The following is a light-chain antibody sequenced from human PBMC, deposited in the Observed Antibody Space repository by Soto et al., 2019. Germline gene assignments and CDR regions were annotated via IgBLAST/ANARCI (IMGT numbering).Light chain of an antibody. CDR2: DVS. CDR1: SSDVGGYNY. V-gene: IGLV2-11*01. CDR3: CSNAGSYTLV. J-gene: IGLJ3*02. Sequence: QSALTQPRSVSGSPGQSVTISCTGTSSDVGGYNYVSWYQQHPGKAPKLMIYDVSKRPSGVPDRFSGSKSGNTASLTISGLQAEDDADYYCCSNAGSYTLVFGGGTKLTVL.